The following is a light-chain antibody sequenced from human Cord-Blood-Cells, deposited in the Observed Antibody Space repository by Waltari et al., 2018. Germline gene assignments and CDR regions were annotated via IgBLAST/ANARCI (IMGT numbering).Light chain of an antibody. CDR3: SPYAGSNNLL. CDR2: EVS. J-gene: IGLJ2*01. Sequence: QSALTQPPSASGSPGPSVTISCTGTSSDVGGYNYVSWYQQHPGEAPKLMIYEVSKQPPGPPDPCSDSNSGNTASLTVAGVHAEDQADYYCSPYAGSNNLLFGGGTKLAVL. V-gene: IGLV2-8*01. CDR1: SSDVGGYNY.